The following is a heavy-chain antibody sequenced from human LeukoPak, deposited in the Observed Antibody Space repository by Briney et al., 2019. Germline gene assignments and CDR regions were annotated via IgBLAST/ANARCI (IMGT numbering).Heavy chain of an antibody. Sequence: ASVKVSCKASGYTFTNYGISWVRQAPGQGLEWMGWISPYNGNTNLAQNLQGRVTMTTDTSTSTAYMELRSLRSDDTAVYYCARDLLEWYPNWFDPWGQGTLVTVSS. J-gene: IGHJ5*02. D-gene: IGHD3-3*01. CDR2: ISPYNGNT. V-gene: IGHV1-18*01. CDR3: ARDLLEWYPNWFDP. CDR1: GYTFTNYG.